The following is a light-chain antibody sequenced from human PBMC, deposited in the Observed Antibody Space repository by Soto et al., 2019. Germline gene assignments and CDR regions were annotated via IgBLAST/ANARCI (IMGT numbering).Light chain of an antibody. Sequence: EIVMTQSPATLSVSPGERATLSCRASQSISSNLAWYQQKPGQAPGLLIYGASTRATGIPATFSGSGSGTEFTLTIGSLQSEDFAVYYCQQYNNWPFTFGPGTKVDIK. CDR2: GAS. CDR1: QSISSN. CDR3: QQYNNWPFT. V-gene: IGKV3-15*01. J-gene: IGKJ3*01.